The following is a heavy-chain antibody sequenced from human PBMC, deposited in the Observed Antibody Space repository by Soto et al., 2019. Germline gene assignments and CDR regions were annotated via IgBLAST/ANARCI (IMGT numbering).Heavy chain of an antibody. J-gene: IGHJ6*03. V-gene: IGHV4-34*01. CDR1: GGSFSGYY. CDR3: ARHSRPGYYYYFMDV. Sequence: PSETLSLTCAVYGGSFSGYYWSWIRQPPGKGLEWIGEINHSGSTNYNPSLKSRVTISVDTSKNQFSLKLSSVTAADTAVYYCARHSRPGYYYYFMDVWGKGTTVTVSS. D-gene: IGHD6-13*01. CDR2: INHSGST.